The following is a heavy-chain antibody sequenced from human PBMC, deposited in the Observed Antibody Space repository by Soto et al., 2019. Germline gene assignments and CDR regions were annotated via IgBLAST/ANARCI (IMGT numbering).Heavy chain of an antibody. D-gene: IGHD2-2*01. CDR3: ARDRCSSTSCSYYYGMDV. J-gene: IGHJ6*02. CDR2: IYHSGST. V-gene: IGHV4-30-2*01. Sequence: PSETLSLTCAVSGGSISSGGYSWSWIRQPPGKGLEWIGYIYHSGSTYYNPSLKSRVTISVDRSKNQFSLKLSSVTAADTAVYYCARDRCSSTSCSYYYGMDVWGQGTTVTVSS. CDR1: GGSISSGGYS.